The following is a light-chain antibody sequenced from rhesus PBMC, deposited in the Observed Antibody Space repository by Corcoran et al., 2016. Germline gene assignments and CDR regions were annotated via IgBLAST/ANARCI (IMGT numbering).Light chain of an antibody. Sequence: DIQMTQSPSSLSASVGDRVTITCRASENVNNYLNWYQQKPGKATNLLIYKAFTLQIGVPSRFSGSGSGTDYTCTISSLQPEDVATDYCQLGYGTPWTFGRGTKVEIK. CDR1: ENVNNY. J-gene: IGKJ1*01. CDR2: KAF. CDR3: QLGYGTPWT. V-gene: IGKV1-74*01.